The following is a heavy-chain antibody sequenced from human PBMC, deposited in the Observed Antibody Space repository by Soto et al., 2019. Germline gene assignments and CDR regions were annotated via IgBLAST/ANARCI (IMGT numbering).Heavy chain of an antibody. J-gene: IGHJ4*02. D-gene: IGHD6-6*01. Sequence: EVQLVESGGGLVQPGGSLRLSCAASGFTFSSYWMHWVRQPPGKGLVWVSRIDGAGRSTNYADSVKGRFTISRDNAKNTLYLQMNSLRAEDTAVYYCARVGSTSWYWGQGTLLTVSS. CDR3: ARVGSTSWY. CDR2: IDGAGRST. CDR1: GFTFSSYW. V-gene: IGHV3-74*01.